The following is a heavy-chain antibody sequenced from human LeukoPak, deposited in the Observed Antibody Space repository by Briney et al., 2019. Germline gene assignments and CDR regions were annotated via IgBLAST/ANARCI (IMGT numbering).Heavy chain of an antibody. V-gene: IGHV4-31*03. J-gene: IGHJ4*02. CDR1: GGSISSGGYY. CDR3: ARTQGCSSTSCPLDY. Sequence: SETLSLTCTVSGGSISSGGYYWGWIRQHPGKGLEWIGYIYYSGSTYYNPSLKSRVTISVDTSKNQFSLKLSSVTAADTAVYYCARTQGCSSTSCPLDYWGQGTLVTVSS. D-gene: IGHD2-2*01. CDR2: IYYSGST.